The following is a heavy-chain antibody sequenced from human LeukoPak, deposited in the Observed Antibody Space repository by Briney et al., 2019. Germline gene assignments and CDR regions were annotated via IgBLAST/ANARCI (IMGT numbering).Heavy chain of an antibody. V-gene: IGHV5-51*01. D-gene: IGHD3-3*01. CDR1: GYSFTTYW. CDR3: ARLGGSLDLWSGYYL. Sequence: GESLKISCKGSGYSFTTYWIGWVRQMPGKGLEWMGIIYPGDSDTRYSPSFQGQVIISADKSISTAYLQWSSLKASDTAMYYCARLGGSLDLWSGYYLWGQGTLVTVSS. J-gene: IGHJ4*02. CDR2: IYPGDSDT.